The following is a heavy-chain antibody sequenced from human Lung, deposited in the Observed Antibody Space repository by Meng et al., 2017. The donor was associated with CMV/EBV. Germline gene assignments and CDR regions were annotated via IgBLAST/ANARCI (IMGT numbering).Heavy chain of an antibody. J-gene: IGHJ4*02. CDR3: AREGHHYQGDY. CDR1: GGSISSSSYY. D-gene: IGHD2-2*01. V-gene: IGHV4-39*07. CDR2: IYYSGST. Sequence: QLQLQESGPGLVKPSETLSPPCTVSGGSISSSSYYWGWIRQPPGKGLEWIGSIYYSGSTYYNPSLKSRVTISVDTSKNQFSLKLSSVTAADTAVYYCAREGHHYQGDYWGQGPLVTVYS.